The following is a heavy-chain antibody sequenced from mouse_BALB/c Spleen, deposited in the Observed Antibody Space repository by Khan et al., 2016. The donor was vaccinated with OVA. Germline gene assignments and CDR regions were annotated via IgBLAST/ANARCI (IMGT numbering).Heavy chain of an antibody. Sequence: EVELVESGGGFVKPGGSLKLSCAVSGFTFSNYGLSWVRQTPEKRLERVATISSGGSYTYYPDSVKGRFTISRDNAEKTPYLQMSRLWYGDTAMHFYARTPGYYTSGYFDYWGHRTTLTVSS. V-gene: IGHV5-9-3*01. J-gene: IGHJ2*01. CDR1: GFTFSNYG. CDR2: ISSGGSYT. D-gene: IGHD2-3*01. CDR3: ARTPGYYTSGYFDY.